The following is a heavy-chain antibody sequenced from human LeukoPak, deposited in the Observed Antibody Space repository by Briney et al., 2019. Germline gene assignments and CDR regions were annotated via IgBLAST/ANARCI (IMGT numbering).Heavy chain of an antibody. CDR1: SGSISSYY. D-gene: IGHD6-6*01. V-gene: IGHV4-34*01. Sequence: SETLSLTCTVSSGSISSYYWSWIRQPPGKGLEWIGEINHSGSTNYNPSLKSRVTISVDTSKNQFSLKLSSVTAADTAVYYCARGRTRTMSIAARRRYYFDYWGQGTLVTVSS. CDR2: INHSGST. CDR3: ARGRTRTMSIAARRRYYFDY. J-gene: IGHJ4*02.